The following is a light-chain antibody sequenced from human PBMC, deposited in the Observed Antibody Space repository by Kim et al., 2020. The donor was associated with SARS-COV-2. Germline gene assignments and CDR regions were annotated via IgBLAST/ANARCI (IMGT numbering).Light chain of an antibody. J-gene: IGKJ2*01. CDR3: QQYGSSQYT. CDR2: GAF. CDR1: EGVATL. Sequence: SLSPGESATIACWASEGVATLVAWYQPRPGQAPTLVIPGAFVRAPGVPDRFTGSGFGTGFTLTISRLEPEDFAVYFCQQYGSSQYTFGQGTKLEI. V-gene: IGKV3-20*01.